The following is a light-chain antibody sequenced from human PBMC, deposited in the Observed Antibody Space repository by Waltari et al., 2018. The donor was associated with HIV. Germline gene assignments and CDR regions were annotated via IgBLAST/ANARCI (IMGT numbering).Light chain of an antibody. V-gene: IGLV3-1*01. CDR3: QAWDSSTVV. Sequence: SYELTQPPSMSVSPGQAASITCSGDKLGNKYACWYQQKPGQSPVLVIYHDSKRPSGIPERFSGSNSGNTATLTISGTQAMDEADYYCQAWDSSTVVFCGGTKLTVL. J-gene: IGLJ2*01. CDR2: HDS. CDR1: KLGNKY.